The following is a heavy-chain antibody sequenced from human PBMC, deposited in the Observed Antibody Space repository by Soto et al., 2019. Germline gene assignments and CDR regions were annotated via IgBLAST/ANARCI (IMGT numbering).Heavy chain of an antibody. J-gene: IGHJ4*02. CDR2: IYDSGST. CDR1: GGSISSGGYY. CDR3: ASGRTFGQL. D-gene: IGHD3-3*01. V-gene: IGHV4-31*03. Sequence: SETLSLSCTVSGGSISSGGYYWSWIRQHPGKGLEWIGYIYDSGSTYYNPSLKSRGSISVDPSKNQFSLKLSSVTAADTAVYYCASGRTFGQLWGQGTLVTVSS.